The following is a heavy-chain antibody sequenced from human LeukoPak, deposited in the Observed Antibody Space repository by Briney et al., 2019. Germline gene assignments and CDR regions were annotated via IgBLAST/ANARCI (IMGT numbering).Heavy chain of an antibody. D-gene: IGHD3-22*01. J-gene: IGHJ3*01. Sequence: SETLSLTCAVSGGSISSSNSWSWVRPPPGKGLGWIREIYHSGSTNYNPSLKSRVTISVDKTKNQFSMKLSSVAAADTAVYYCARIPGSGYSQGNAFDVWGQGTMVTVSS. CDR2: IYHSGST. V-gene: IGHV4-4*02. CDR3: ARIPGSGYSQGNAFDV. CDR1: GGSISSSNS.